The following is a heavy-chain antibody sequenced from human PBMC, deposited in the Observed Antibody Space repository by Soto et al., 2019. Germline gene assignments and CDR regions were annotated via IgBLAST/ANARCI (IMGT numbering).Heavy chain of an antibody. V-gene: IGHV3-23*01. CDR2: ISRSGGST. CDR1: GFTFSSYW. D-gene: IGHD3-10*01. Sequence: PGGSLRLSCAASGFTFSSYWMHWVRQAPGKGLEWVSGISRSGGSTCYADSLKGRFTISRDNSKNTLYLQMNNLRAEDTAVYYCAKRGHGDHWGQGTLVTVSS. CDR3: AKRGHGDH. J-gene: IGHJ4*02.